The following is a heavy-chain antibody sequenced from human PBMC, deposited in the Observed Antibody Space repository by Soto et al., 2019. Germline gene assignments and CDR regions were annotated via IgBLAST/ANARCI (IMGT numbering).Heavy chain of an antibody. CDR1: GFTFSNAW. J-gene: IGHJ6*02. D-gene: IGHD2-15*01. CDR2: IKSKTDGGTT. V-gene: IGHV3-15*07. Sequence: GGSLRLSCAASGFTFSNAWMNWVRQAPGKGLEWVGRIKSKTDGGTTDYAAPVKGRFTISRDDSKNTLYLQMNSLKTEDTAVYYCTTDKDSTVLYYYYGMDVWGQGTTVTVSS. CDR3: TTDKDSTVLYYYYGMDV.